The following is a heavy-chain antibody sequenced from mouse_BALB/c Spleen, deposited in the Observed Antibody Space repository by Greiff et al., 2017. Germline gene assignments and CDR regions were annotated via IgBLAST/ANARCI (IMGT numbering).Heavy chain of an antibody. V-gene: IGHV5-12-2*01. J-gene: IGHJ4*01. D-gene: IGHD1-1*01. CDR1: GFTFSSYT. CDR2: ISNGGGST. CDR3: ARRGYGSSYYAMDY. Sequence: DVMLVESGGGLVQPGGSLKLSCAASGFTFSSYTMSWVRQTPEKRLEWVAYISNGGGSTYYPDTVKGRFTISSDNAKNTLYLQMSSLKSEDTAMYYCARRGYGSSYYAMDYWGQGTSVTVSS.